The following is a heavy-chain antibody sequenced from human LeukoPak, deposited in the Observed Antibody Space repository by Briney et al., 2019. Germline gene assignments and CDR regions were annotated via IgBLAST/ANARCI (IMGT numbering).Heavy chain of an antibody. D-gene: IGHD1-20*01. CDR1: GFTFSSYA. CDR3: ATGITGTTDY. J-gene: IGHJ4*02. V-gene: IGHV3-30*04. Sequence: GGSLRLSCAASGFTFSSYAMHWVRQAPGKGLEWVVVISYDGSNKYYADSVKGRFTISRDNSKNTLYLQMNSLRAEDTAVYYCATGITGTTDYWGQGTLVTVSS. CDR2: ISYDGSNK.